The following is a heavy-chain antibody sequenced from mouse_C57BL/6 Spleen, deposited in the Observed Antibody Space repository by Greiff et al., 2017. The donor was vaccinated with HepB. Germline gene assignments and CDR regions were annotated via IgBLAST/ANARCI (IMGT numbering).Heavy chain of an antibody. CDR1: GFNIKDYY. J-gene: IGHJ3*01. D-gene: IGHD1-3*01. CDR3: TTNNPFAY. CDR2: IDPEDGDT. V-gene: IGHV14-1*01. Sequence: VQLQQSGAELVRPGASVKLSCTASGFNIKDYYMHWVKQRPEQGLEWIGRIDPEDGDTEYAPKFQGKATMTADTSSKTAYLQLSSQTSEDTAVYYCTTNNPFAYWGQGTLVTVSA.